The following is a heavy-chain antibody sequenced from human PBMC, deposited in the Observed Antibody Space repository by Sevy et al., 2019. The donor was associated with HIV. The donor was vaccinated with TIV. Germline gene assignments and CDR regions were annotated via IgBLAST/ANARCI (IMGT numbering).Heavy chain of an antibody. Sequence: SETLSLTCTVSGGSISSYYWSWIRQPPGKGLEWIGYIYYSGSTNYNPSLKSRVTISVDTSKNQFSLKLSSVTAADTAVYYCARSYGSGSYTLDDYYYYMDVWGKGTTVTVSS. V-gene: IGHV4-59*01. CDR3: ARSYGSGSYTLDDYYYYMDV. D-gene: IGHD3-10*01. CDR1: GGSISSYY. J-gene: IGHJ6*03. CDR2: IYYSGST.